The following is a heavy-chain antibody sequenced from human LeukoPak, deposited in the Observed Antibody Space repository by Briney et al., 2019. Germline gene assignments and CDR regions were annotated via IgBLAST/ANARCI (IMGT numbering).Heavy chain of an antibody. CDR2: ISSGGNT. J-gene: IGHJ4*02. CDR1: GFTVSSNY. CDR3: ARDQSSGGRWLDY. D-gene: IGHD2-15*01. Sequence: GGSLRLSCAASGFTVSSNYMSWVRQAPGKGLECISVISSGGNTYYADSVKGRLTISRDNSKNTVYLQMNSLSTEDTAMYYCARDQSSGGRWLDYWGRGTLVTVSS. V-gene: IGHV3-53*05.